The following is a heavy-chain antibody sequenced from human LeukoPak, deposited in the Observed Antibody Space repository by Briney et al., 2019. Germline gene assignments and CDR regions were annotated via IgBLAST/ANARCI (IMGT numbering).Heavy chain of an antibody. J-gene: IGHJ4*02. CDR2: ISSSGSTI. D-gene: IGHD6-6*01. CDR1: GFTFSSYE. V-gene: IGHV3-48*03. CDR3: ARVRYSSSPY. Sequence: PGGSLRLSCAASGFTFSSYEMNWVRQAPGKGLEGVSYISSSGSTIYYADSVKGRFTISRDNAKNSLYLQMNSLRAEDTAVYYCARVRYSSSPYWGQGTLVTVSS.